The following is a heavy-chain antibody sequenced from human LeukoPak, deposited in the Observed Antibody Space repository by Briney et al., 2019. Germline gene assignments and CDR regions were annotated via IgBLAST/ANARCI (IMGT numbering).Heavy chain of an antibody. D-gene: IGHD6-19*01. CDR3: AKEVGIAVAGGLDY. Sequence: PGGSLGLSCAASGFTFTSYAMSWVRQAPGKGLGWVSAISGSGGSTYYADSVKGRFTISRDSSKNTLYLQMNSLRAEDTAVYYCAKEVGIAVAGGLDYWGQGTLVTVSS. CDR1: GFTFTSYA. V-gene: IGHV3-23*01. J-gene: IGHJ4*02. CDR2: ISGSGGST.